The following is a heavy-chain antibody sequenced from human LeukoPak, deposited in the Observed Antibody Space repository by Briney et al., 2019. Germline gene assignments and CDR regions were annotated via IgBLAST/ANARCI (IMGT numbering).Heavy chain of an antibody. D-gene: IGHD3-3*01. CDR3: ARAAPKYYDFWSGTIYYFDY. Sequence: GGSLRLSCAASRFTFSSYALSWVRQAPGRGLEWVSTISGRDTGTYYADSVKGRFTISRDNTKNSLYLQMNSLRAEDTAVYYCARAAPKYYDFWSGTIYYFDYWGQGTLVTVSS. V-gene: IGHV3-23*01. CDR2: ISGRDTGT. J-gene: IGHJ4*02. CDR1: RFTFSSYA.